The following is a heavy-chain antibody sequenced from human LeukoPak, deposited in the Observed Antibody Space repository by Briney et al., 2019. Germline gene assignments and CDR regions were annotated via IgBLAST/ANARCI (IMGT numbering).Heavy chain of an antibody. CDR2: ISYDGSDK. CDR3: ARDTRGSYNYYYYMDV. J-gene: IGHJ6*03. D-gene: IGHD1-26*01. Sequence: GRSLRLSCAASGFTFSSYAMNWVRQAPGKGLDWVAVISYDGSDKFYADSVKGRFTISRDSSNNTLYLQMNSLRGDDTAVYYCARDTRGSYNYYYYMDVWGKGTTVTVSS. CDR1: GFTFSSYA. V-gene: IGHV3-30*04.